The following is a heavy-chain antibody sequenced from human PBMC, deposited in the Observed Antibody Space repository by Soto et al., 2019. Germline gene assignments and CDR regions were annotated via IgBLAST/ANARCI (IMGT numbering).Heavy chain of an antibody. J-gene: IGHJ5*01. CDR3: AREHCTNCLCSRRNWFAS. Sequence: SETLSLTCTVSGGSISSGGYYWSWIRQHPGKGLEWIGYIYYSGSTYYNPSLKSRVTISVDTSKNQFSLKLSSVTAADTAVYYCAREHCTNCLCSRRNWFASWGQGTPVTVSS. CDR1: GGSISSGGYY. CDR2: IYYSGST. D-gene: IGHD2-8*01. V-gene: IGHV4-31*03.